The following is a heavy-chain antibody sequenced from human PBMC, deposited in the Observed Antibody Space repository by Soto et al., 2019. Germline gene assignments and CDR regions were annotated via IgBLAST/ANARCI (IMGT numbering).Heavy chain of an antibody. J-gene: IGHJ4*02. Sequence: QVQLVESGGGVVQPGRSLRLSCAASGFTFSSYGMHWVRQAPGKGLEWVAVISYDGSNKYYADSVKGRFTISRDNSKNTLYLQMNSLRAEDTAVYYCAKDGYYYDSSTFDYWGQGTLVTVSS. V-gene: IGHV3-30*18. CDR2: ISYDGSNK. D-gene: IGHD3-22*01. CDR3: AKDGYYYDSSTFDY. CDR1: GFTFSSYG.